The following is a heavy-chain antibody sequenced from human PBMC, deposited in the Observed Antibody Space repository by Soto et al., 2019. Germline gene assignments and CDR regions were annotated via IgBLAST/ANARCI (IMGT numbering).Heavy chain of an antibody. D-gene: IGHD6-25*01. V-gene: IGHV4-31*03. CDR3: ARDLAAARVFDI. CDR1: GGSISSGGYY. J-gene: IGHJ3*02. Sequence: SETLSLTCTVSGGSISSGGYYWSWIRQHPGKGLEWIGYIYYSGSTNYTPSLKSRVTISVDTSENQFSLSLTSVTAADTAMYYCARDLAAARVFDIWGQGTMVTVSS. CDR2: IYYSGST.